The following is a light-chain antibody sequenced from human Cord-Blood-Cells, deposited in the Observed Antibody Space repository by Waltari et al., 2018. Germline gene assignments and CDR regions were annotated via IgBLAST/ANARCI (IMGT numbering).Light chain of an antibody. Sequence: QSALTQPASVSGSPGQSITISCTGTSSDVGSYNLVSWYQQHPGKAPKLMIYEVSKRPSGVSNRCSGSKSGNTASLTISGLQAEDGADYYCCSYAGSSTWVFGGGTKLTVL. CDR3: CSYAGSSTWV. V-gene: IGLV2-23*02. CDR1: SSDVGSYNL. CDR2: EVS. J-gene: IGLJ3*02.